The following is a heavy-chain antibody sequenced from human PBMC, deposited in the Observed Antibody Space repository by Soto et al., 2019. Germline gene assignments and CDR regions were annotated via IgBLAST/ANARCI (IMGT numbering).Heavy chain of an antibody. D-gene: IGHD2-21*02. V-gene: IGHV4-30-4*02. Sequence: PSETLSLTCSVSGGSISSGDYYWSWIRQPPGKGLEWIGYMFYVGATYYNPSLKSRVTISVDTSKNQFSLKLSSVTAADTAVYYCASTHIVVVTDAFDIWGQGTMVTVSS. CDR2: MFYVGAT. CDR3: ASTHIVVVTDAFDI. J-gene: IGHJ3*02. CDR1: GGSISSGDYY.